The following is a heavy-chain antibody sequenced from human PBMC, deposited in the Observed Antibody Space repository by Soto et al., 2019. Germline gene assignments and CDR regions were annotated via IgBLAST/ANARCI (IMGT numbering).Heavy chain of an antibody. J-gene: IGHJ3*02. Sequence: EVQLVETGGGLIQPGGSLRLSCAASGFTVSSNYMSWVRQAPGKGLEWVSVIYSGGSTYYADYVKGRFTISRDNSKNTLYLQMNSLRAEDTAVYYCAREIVGTKKGNAFDIWGQGTMVTVSS. V-gene: IGHV3-53*02. CDR2: IYSGGST. CDR1: GFTVSSNY. D-gene: IGHD1-26*01. CDR3: AREIVGTKKGNAFDI.